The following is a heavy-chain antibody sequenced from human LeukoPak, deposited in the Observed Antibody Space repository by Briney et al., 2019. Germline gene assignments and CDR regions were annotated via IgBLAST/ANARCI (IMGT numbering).Heavy chain of an antibody. CDR3: AKADCFVPYCGGDCYSYCGAFDI. CDR1: GFTFSSYS. D-gene: IGHD2-21*01. J-gene: IGHJ3*02. Sequence: PGGSLRLSCAASGFTFSSYSMNWVRQAPGKGLEWVSYISSSSSTIHYADSVKGRFTISRDNAKNSLYLQMNSLRAEDTAVYYCAKADCFVPYCGGDCYSYCGAFDIWGQGTMVTVSS. CDR2: ISSSSSTI. V-gene: IGHV3-48*01.